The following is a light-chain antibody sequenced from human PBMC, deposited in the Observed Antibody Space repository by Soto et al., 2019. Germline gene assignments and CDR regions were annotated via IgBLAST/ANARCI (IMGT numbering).Light chain of an antibody. CDR1: QSVRSW. V-gene: IGKV1-33*01. Sequence: QITQSASTLSASVGARVTITCRASQSVRSWLAWYQQKPGKAPKLLISDASNLETGVPSRFSGSGSGTDFTFTISSLQPEDIATYYCQQYDNLPPSTFGEGTKVDIK. CDR3: QQYDNLPPST. J-gene: IGKJ4*01. CDR2: DAS.